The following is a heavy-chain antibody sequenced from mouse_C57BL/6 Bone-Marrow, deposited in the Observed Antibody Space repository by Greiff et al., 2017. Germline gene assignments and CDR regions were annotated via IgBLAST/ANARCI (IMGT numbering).Heavy chain of an antibody. D-gene: IGHD2-1*01. J-gene: IGHJ4*01. CDR2: IWSGGST. CDR3: ARKRGNYVRGAMDY. CDR1: GFSLTSYG. V-gene: IGHV2-2*01. Sequence: VQLQQSGPGLVQPSQSLSITCTVSGFSLTSYGVHWVRQSPGKGLEWLGVIWSGGSTDYNAAFISRLSISKSNSKSQVFFKMNSLQADDTAIYYCARKRGNYVRGAMDYWGQGTSVTVSS.